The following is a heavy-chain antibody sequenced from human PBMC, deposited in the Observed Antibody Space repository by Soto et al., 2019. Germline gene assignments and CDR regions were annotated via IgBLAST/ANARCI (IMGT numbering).Heavy chain of an antibody. J-gene: IGHJ4*02. CDR2: TSYDGNNE. CDR1: GFTFSNYA. CDR3: AKDKGVFNWATSYFDY. V-gene: IGHV3-30*18. Sequence: VGSLRLSCAASGFTFSNYAMHWVRQAPGRGLEWVALTSYDGNNEYYTDSVKGRFTISRDNSKNTLFLQMNSPRPEDTAVYYCAKDKGVFNWATSYFDYWGQGALVTVSS. D-gene: IGHD1-1*01.